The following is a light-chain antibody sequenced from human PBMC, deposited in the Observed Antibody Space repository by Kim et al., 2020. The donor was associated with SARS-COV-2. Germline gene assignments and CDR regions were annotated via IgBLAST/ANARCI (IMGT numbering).Light chain of an antibody. CDR2: LNSDGSH. V-gene: IGLV4-69*01. CDR3: QTWGTGIWV. CDR1: SGHSSNP. J-gene: IGLJ3*02. Sequence: QPVLTQSPSASASLGASVKLTCTLSSGHSSNPIAWHQQQAEKGPRYLMTLNSDGSHSKGDGIPDRLSGSSSGAERYLTISGLQSDDEADYYCQTWGTGIWVFGGGTTLTVL.